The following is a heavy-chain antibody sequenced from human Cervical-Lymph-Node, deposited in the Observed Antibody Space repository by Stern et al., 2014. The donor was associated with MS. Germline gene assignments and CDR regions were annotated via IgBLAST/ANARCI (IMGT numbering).Heavy chain of an antibody. V-gene: IGHV3-48*01. J-gene: IGHJ4*02. CDR1: GFTFSRYG. D-gene: IGHD3-10*01. CDR3: ARSRAVWGVTPDY. CDR2: ISDTASTI. Sequence: EVQLVESGGGLVQPGESLRLSCVPSGFTFSRYGMNWLRQAPGKGLEWVSFISDTASTIYYADSVKGRFPISRDNDKNSLYLQMNSLRAEDTAVYYCARSRAVWGVTPDYWGQGTRVTVSS.